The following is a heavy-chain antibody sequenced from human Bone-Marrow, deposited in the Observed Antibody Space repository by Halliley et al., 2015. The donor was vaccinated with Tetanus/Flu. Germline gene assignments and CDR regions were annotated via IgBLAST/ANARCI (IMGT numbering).Heavy chain of an antibody. V-gene: IGHV4-4*02. Sequence: KRLGWIGEIYPSGITNYTPSLESRVTISIDRSKNQFSLELNSVTAADTAEYYCARGVGFYFDSWGQGALVAVSS. D-gene: IGHD1-26*01. CDR3: ARGVGFYFDS. J-gene: IGHJ4*02. CDR2: IYPSGIT.